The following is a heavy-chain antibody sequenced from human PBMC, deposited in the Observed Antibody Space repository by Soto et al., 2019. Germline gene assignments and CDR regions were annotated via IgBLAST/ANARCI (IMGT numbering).Heavy chain of an antibody. CDR1: GFTFSGSA. D-gene: IGHD2-15*01. CDR3: TRALGATQNTLGVVVGGDV. CDR2: IRSKANSYAT. J-gene: IGHJ6*02. Sequence: DVQLVESGGGLVQPGGSLKLSCAASGFTFSGSAMHWVRQASGKGLEWVGRIRSKANSYATAYAASVKGRFTISRDDSKNTAYLQMNSLKTEDTAVYYCTRALGATQNTLGVVVGGDVWGQGTTVTVSS. V-gene: IGHV3-73*02.